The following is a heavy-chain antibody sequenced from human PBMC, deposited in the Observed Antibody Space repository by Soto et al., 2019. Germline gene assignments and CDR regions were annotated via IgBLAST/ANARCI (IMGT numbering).Heavy chain of an antibody. CDR2: INPNSGGA. CDR3: ARGDSSGYYFDDAFDI. D-gene: IGHD3-22*01. J-gene: IGHJ3*02. CDR1: GYTFTGYY. V-gene: IGHV1-2*04. Sequence: ASVKVSCKASGYTFTGYYMHWVRQAPGQGLEWMGWINPNSGGANYAQKFQGWVTMTRDTSISTAYMELSRLRSDDTAVYYCARGDSSGYYFDDAFDIWGQGTMVTVSS.